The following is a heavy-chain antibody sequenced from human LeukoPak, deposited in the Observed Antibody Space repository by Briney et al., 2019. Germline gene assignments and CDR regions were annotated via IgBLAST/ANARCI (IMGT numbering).Heavy chain of an antibody. D-gene: IGHD1-1*01. CDR1: GGSFSGYY. CDR3: ARADDASDY. J-gene: IGHJ4*02. Sequence: SETLSLTCAVYGGSFSGYYWSWIRQPPGKGLEWIGEINHSGSTNYNPSLKSRVTISVDTSKNQFSLKLSSVTAADTAVYYCARADDASDYWGQGTLVTVSS. V-gene: IGHV4-34*01. CDR2: INHSGST.